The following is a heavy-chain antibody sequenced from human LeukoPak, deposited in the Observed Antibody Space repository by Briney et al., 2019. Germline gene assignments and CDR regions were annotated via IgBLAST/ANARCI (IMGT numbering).Heavy chain of an antibody. CDR2: ISYDGSNK. Sequence: PGGSLRLSCAASGFTFSNYGMHWVRQAPGKGLEWVAVISYDGSNKYYADSVKGRFTISRDNSKNTLYLQMNSLRAEDTAVYYCAKDGGAGGYYFDYWGQGTLVTVSS. CDR1: GFTFSNYG. V-gene: IGHV3-30*18. CDR3: AKDGGAGGYYFDY. D-gene: IGHD4/OR15-4a*01. J-gene: IGHJ4*02.